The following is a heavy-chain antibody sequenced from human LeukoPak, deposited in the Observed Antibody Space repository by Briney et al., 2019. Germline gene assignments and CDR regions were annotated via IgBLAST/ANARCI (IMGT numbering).Heavy chain of an antibody. D-gene: IGHD6-6*01. CDR3: ARHRSYSSSPLFDY. Sequence: PETLSLTCLVSGGSISSISNYWGWIRQPPGKGLELDGSIYYSGSTYYNPSLKSRVTISVDTSKNQFSLKLSSVTAADTAVYYCARHRSYSSSPLFDYWGQGTLVTVSS. CDR2: IYYSGST. V-gene: IGHV4-39*01. CDR1: GGSISSISNY. J-gene: IGHJ4*02.